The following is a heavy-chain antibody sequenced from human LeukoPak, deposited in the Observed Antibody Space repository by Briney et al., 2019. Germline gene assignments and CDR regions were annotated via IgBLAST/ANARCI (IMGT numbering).Heavy chain of an antibody. D-gene: IGHD3-10*01. CDR1: GYTFTGYY. CDR2: INPNSGGT. Sequence: ASVKVSCKASGYTFTGYYIHWVRQAPGQGLEWMGWINPNSGGTGYGQKFQGRVTMTRDTAISTGYTELSRLRSDDTAVYYCATSGRFGEYFDFWGQGTLVTVSS. CDR3: ATSGRFGEYFDF. V-gene: IGHV1-2*02. J-gene: IGHJ4*02.